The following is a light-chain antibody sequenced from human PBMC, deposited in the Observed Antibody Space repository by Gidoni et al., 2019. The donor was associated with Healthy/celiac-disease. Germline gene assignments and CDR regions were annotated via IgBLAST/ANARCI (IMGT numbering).Light chain of an antibody. CDR3: QSYVSSNHRGV. Sequence: NFMLTQPHSVSESPGQTVTISCTGSSASIASNYVQWYQQRPGSAPTTVIYEDNQRPSGVPHQFSGSSDSSSNSASLTIAGLKTEDEADCYCQSYVSSNHRGVFGGGTKLTVL. CDR1: SASIASNY. V-gene: IGLV6-57*02. CDR2: EDN. J-gene: IGLJ3*02.